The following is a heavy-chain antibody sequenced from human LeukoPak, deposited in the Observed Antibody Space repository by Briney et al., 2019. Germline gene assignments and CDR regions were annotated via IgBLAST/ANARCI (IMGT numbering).Heavy chain of an antibody. D-gene: IGHD3-10*01. V-gene: IGHV3-7*01. Sequence: GGSLRLSCAASGFTFSSYWMSWVRQAPGKGLEWVANIKLDGSEKYCVDSVKGQFTISRDNAKNSLYLQMNSLRAEDTAVYYCARNSITMIRGASYYYYGMDVWGQGTTVTVSS. CDR3: ARNSITMIRGASYYYYGMDV. CDR1: GFTFSSYW. J-gene: IGHJ6*02. CDR2: IKLDGSEK.